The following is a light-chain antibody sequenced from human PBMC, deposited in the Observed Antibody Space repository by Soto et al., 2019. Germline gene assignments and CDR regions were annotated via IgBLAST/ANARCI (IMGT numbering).Light chain of an antibody. CDR1: QSISGY. Sequence: DFKMTQSPSSLSASVRDRVTITCRASQSISGYLNWYQKKSGQAPRLLMYAASSLQSGVPSRFSGSGSGTDFTLTISSLQPEDSATYYCQQSDSMPWTFGQGTKV. V-gene: IGKV1-39*01. CDR2: AAS. J-gene: IGKJ1*01. CDR3: QQSDSMPWT.